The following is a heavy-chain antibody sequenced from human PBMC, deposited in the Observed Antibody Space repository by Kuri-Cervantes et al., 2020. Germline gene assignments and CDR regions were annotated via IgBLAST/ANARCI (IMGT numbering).Heavy chain of an antibody. CDR2: ISYDGSNK. CDR1: GFTFSSYG. CDR3: ARDSIGFWYSSSSGFDY. D-gene: IGHD6-6*01. Sequence: GGSLRLSCAASGFTFSSYGMHWVRQAPGKGLEWVAVISYDGSNKYYADSVKGRFTISRDNSKNTLYLQMNSLRAEDTAVYYCARDSIGFWYSSSSGFDYWGQGTLVTVSS. V-gene: IGHV3-30*03. J-gene: IGHJ4*02.